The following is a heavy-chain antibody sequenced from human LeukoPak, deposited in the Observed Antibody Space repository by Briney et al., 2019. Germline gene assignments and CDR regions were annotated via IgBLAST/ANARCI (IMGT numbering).Heavy chain of an antibody. Sequence: SETLSLTCTVSGGSISSYYWSWIRQPPGKGLEWIGYIYYSGSTSYNPSLKSRVTISVDRSKNHFSLKLGSVTAADTAVYYCARERSMVRGMSWFDPWGQGTLVTVSS. V-gene: IGHV4-59*01. CDR1: GGSISSYY. CDR2: IYYSGST. D-gene: IGHD3-10*01. J-gene: IGHJ5*02. CDR3: ARERSMVRGMSWFDP.